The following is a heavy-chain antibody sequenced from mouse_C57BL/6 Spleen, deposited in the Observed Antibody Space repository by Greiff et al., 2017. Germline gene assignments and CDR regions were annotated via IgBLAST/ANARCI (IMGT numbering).Heavy chain of an antibody. D-gene: IGHD2-3*01. J-gene: IGHJ3*01. CDR2: IYPGDGDT. CDR1: GYAFSSYW. CDR3: ARCYDGPGAWFAY. Sequence: VKLMESGAELVKPGASVKISCKASGYAFSSYWMNWVKQRPGKGLEWIGQIYPGDGDTNYNGKFKGKATLTADKSSSTAYMQLSSLTSEDSAVYFCARCYDGPGAWFAYWGQGTLVTVSA. V-gene: IGHV1-80*01.